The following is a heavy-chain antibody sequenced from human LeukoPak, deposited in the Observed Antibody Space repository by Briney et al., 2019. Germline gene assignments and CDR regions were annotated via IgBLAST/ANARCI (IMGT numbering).Heavy chain of an antibody. D-gene: IGHD3-22*01. CDR1: GGTFSSYA. CDR3: ARDGNYYDSSGYRL. Sequence: SVKVSCKASGGTFSSYAISWVRQAPGQGLEWMGGIIPIFGTANYAQKFQGRVTITADDSTSTAYMELSSLRSEDTAVYYCARDGNYYDSSGYRLWGQGTLVTVSS. CDR2: IIPIFGTA. V-gene: IGHV1-69*13. J-gene: IGHJ4*02.